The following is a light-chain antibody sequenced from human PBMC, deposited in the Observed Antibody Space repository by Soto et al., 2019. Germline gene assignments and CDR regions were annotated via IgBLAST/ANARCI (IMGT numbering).Light chain of an antibody. J-gene: IGKJ4*01. CDR1: QSVSSSY. CDR2: GAS. Sequence: ETGMTQSAVTLSLSTGERATLSWRASQSVSSSYLAWYQQKPGQAPRLLIYGASSRATGIPDRFSGSGYGTDFNLTISRLETEDFAVYYCQQYGSSPLTFGGGTKVDIK. V-gene: IGKV3-20*01. CDR3: QQYGSSPLT.